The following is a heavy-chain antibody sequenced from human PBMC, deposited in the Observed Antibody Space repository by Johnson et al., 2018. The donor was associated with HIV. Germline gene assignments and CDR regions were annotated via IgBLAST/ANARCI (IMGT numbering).Heavy chain of an antibody. CDR1: GFTFSSYW. J-gene: IGHJ3*02. CDR3: AKDLIAHDSSGGDAFDI. CDR2: IKQDGSEK. D-gene: IGHD3-22*01. Sequence: VQLVESGGGLVQPGGSLRLSCAASGFTFSSYWMSWVRQAPGKGLEWVANIKQDGSEKYYADSVKGRFTISRDNSKNTLYLQMNSLRAEDTAVYYCAKDLIAHDSSGGDAFDIWGQGTMVTVSS. V-gene: IGHV3-7*01.